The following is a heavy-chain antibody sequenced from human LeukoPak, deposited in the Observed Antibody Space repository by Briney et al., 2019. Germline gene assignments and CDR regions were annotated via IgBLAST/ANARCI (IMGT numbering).Heavy chain of an antibody. J-gene: IGHJ4*02. CDR1: GGSISSSSYY. CDR2: IYYSGST. Sequence: PSETLSLTCAVSGGSISSSSYYWGWIRQPPGKGLEWIGSIYYSGSTYYNPSLKSRVTISVDTSKNQFSLKLSSVTAADTAVYYCISSGYYSYWGQGTLVTVSS. V-gene: IGHV4-39*01. CDR3: ISSGYYSY. D-gene: IGHD3-22*01.